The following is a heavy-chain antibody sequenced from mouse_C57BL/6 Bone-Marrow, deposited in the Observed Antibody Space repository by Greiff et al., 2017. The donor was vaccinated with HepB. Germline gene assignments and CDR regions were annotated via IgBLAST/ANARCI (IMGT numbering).Heavy chain of an antibody. V-gene: IGHV1-55*01. CDR1: GYTFTSYW. CDR3: ARARLYFHV. Sequence: VQLQHPGAALVQPGASVPMSCQASGYTFTSYWITWVTQRPGQGLEWIGDIYPGSGSTNYNEQFKSKATLTVDTSSSTAYLQLSSLTSYDSAVYYCARARLYFHVWGTGATVTVSS. J-gene: IGHJ1*03. CDR2: IYPGSGST.